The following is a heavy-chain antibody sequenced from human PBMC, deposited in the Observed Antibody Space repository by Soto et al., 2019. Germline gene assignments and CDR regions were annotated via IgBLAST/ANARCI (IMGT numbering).Heavy chain of an antibody. D-gene: IGHD6-19*01. V-gene: IGHV4-4*02. J-gene: IGHJ1*01. CDR3: AQGVPGIAVAGTGYFHH. CDR2: IFHSGST. Sequence: RKGLEWIGEIFHSGSTYYSPYLKSPVTISVDKSKKYFPLNLTPVTAADTAVYYCAQGVPGIAVAGTGYFHHWGQPTLVTVSS.